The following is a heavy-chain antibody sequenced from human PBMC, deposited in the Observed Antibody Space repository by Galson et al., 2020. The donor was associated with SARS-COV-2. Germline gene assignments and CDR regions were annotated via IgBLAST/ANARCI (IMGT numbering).Heavy chain of an antibody. J-gene: IGHJ3*02. CDR1: GGSISNYNYY. Sequence: ASETLPLTCTVSGGSISNYNYYWAWIRQPPGKGLEWIGTIYHSGNTYYNPSLESRLIISIDTSKNQFSLRLSSVTAADAAVYYCARNDYADYEDAYDIWGQGTMVTVSS. CDR3: ARNDYADYEDAYDI. V-gene: IGHV4-39*07. CDR2: IYHSGNT. D-gene: IGHD4-17*01.